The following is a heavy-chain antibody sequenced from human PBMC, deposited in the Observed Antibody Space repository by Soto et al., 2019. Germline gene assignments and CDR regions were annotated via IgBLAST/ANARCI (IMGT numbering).Heavy chain of an antibody. CDR3: AREWSGGRRDGNPDKYYGMDV. D-gene: IGHD2-15*01. CDR2: IYYSGDT. J-gene: IGHJ6*02. V-gene: IGHV4-31*03. Sequence: QVQLQESGPGLVNPSQPLSLTCTVSGGSISSGSFYWTWIRQHPGKGLEFIGYIYYSGDTYYNPSLMSRVIISLDTSKYEFSLRPNSVTAADTAVYYCAREWSGGRRDGNPDKYYGMDVWGQGTKVTVSS. CDR1: GGSISSGSFY.